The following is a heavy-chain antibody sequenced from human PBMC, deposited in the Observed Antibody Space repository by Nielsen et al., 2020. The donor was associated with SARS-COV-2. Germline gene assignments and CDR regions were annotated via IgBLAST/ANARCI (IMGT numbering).Heavy chain of an antibody. J-gene: IGHJ4*02. CDR1: GGSVSSGSYY. Sequence: GSLRLSCTVSGGSVSSGSYYWSWIRQPPGKGLEWIGYIYYSGSTNYNPSLKSRVTISVDTSKNQFSLKLSSVTAADTAVYYCARGRRSSSSYYFDYWGQGTLVTVSS. CDR3: ARGRRSSSSYYFDY. V-gene: IGHV4-61*01. CDR2: IYYSGST. D-gene: IGHD6-6*01.